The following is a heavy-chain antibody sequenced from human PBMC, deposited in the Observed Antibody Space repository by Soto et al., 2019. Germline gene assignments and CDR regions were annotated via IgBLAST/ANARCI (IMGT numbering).Heavy chain of an antibody. J-gene: IGHJ6*03. V-gene: IGHV4-34*01. CDR2: INHSGST. D-gene: IGHD2-2*02. CDR1: GGSFSGYY. CDR3: ARGRSVVVPAAIFPYMDV. Sequence: PSETLSLTCAVYGGSFSGYYWSWIRQPPGKGLEWIGEINHSGSTNYNPSLKSRVTISVDTSKNQFSLKQSSVTAADTALFYCARGRSVVVPAAIFPYMDVWGKGTTVTVSS.